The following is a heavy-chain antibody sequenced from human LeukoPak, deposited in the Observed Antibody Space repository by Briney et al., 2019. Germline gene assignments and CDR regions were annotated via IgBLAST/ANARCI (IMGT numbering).Heavy chain of an antibody. CDR1: GFTFSTFA. CDR3: ATYSGAHHKTFDD. Sequence: HPGGSLRLSCAASGFTFSTFAMIWVRQPPGKGLEWVSSIFPSGGEIHYADSVRGRFTISKDNSKSTLSLQMSSLRAEDTAVYYCATYSGAHHKTFDDWGQGTLVTVSS. J-gene: IGHJ4*02. D-gene: IGHD1-26*01. V-gene: IGHV3-23*01. CDR2: IFPSGGEI.